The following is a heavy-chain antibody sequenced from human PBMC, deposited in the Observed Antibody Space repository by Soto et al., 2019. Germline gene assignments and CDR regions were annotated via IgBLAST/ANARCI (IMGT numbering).Heavy chain of an antibody. D-gene: IGHD3-10*01. J-gene: IGHJ4*02. V-gene: IGHV4-59*01. Sequence: QVQLQESGPGLVKPSETLSLTCTVSGGSISSYYWSWIRQPPGKGLEWIGYIYYSGSTNYNPSLKSRVTSSVDTPKSQCALKLSSVTAADTAVYYCASLWFGGLLRGWGQGTLVTVSS. CDR3: ASLWFGGLLRG. CDR2: IYYSGST. CDR1: GGSISSYY.